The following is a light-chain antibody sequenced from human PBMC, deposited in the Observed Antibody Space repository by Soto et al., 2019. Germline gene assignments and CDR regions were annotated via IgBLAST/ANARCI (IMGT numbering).Light chain of an antibody. V-gene: IGKV3-20*01. CDR1: QDVDNNF. CDR3: HQYYSAIT. Sequence: EIVLTQSPGTLSLSPGEGATLSCRASQDVDNNFLAWYQQRPGQAPRLLIYASSRRATGIPDRFSGSGSGTDFTLTISTEGPEDIAVYCCHQYYSAITFGGGTKVEVK. J-gene: IGKJ4*01. CDR2: ASS.